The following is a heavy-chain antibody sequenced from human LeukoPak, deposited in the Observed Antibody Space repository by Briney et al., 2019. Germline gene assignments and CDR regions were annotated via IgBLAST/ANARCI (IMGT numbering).Heavy chain of an antibody. CDR2: ISSNGGST. V-gene: IGHV3-64*04. CDR3: ARDRRVSGFDY. Sequence: PGGSLRLSCSASGFTFNSYVMHWVRQAPGKGLEYVSAISSNGGSTYYADSVKGRFTISRDDSKSTLFLQMNSLRAEDTAVYYCARDRRVSGFDYWGQGALVTVSS. CDR1: GFTFNSYV. J-gene: IGHJ4*02.